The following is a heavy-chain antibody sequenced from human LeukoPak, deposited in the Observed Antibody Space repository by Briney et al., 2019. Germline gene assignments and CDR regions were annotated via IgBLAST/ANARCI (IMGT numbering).Heavy chain of an antibody. J-gene: IGHJ6*03. D-gene: IGHD3-3*01. CDR1: GGSISSSSYY. Sequence: SETLYLTCTVSGGSISSSSYYWGWIRQPPGKGLEWIGSIYYSGSTYYNPSLKSRVTISVDTSKNHFSLKLSSVTAADTAVYYCVWGTYYDFWSGYYTHYYYMDVWGKGTTVTVSS. CDR2: IYYSGST. V-gene: IGHV4-39*02. CDR3: VWGTYYDFWSGYYTHYYYMDV.